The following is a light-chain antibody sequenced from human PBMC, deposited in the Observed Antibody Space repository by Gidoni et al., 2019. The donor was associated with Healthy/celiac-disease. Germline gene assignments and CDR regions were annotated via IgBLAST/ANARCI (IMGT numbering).Light chain of an antibody. CDR2: GAS. CDR3: QQYNNWPPLT. Sequence: EIVMTQSPATLSVSPGERATLSCRASQRVNSNLTWYQQNPGQAPRLLIYGASTRATGIPARFSGSGSGTEVTLTISSLQSEDFAVYYCQQYNNWPPLTFGGGTKVEIK. J-gene: IGKJ4*01. CDR1: QRVNSN. V-gene: IGKV3-15*01.